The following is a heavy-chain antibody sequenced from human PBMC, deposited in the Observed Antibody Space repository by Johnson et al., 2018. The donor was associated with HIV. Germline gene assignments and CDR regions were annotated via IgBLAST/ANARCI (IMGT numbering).Heavy chain of an antibody. CDR1: GISFDDYG. D-gene: IGHD2-8*02. J-gene: IGHJ3*02. CDR3: ARDGEYCTGGICYSNVFDI. CDR2: INWNGGST. V-gene: IGHV3-20*04. Sequence: VQLVESGGGLVQPGGSLRLSCAASGISFDDYGMSWVRQAPGKGLEWVSGINWNGGSTHHADSVKGRFTISRDNAKNSLNLQMNSLRVEDTAWYYCARDGEYCTGGICYSNVFDIWGQGTMVIVSS.